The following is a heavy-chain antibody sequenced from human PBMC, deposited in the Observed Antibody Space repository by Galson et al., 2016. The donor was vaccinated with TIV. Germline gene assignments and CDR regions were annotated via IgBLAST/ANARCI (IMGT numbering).Heavy chain of an antibody. D-gene: IGHD1-26*01. CDR3: AREGIGAAYPNNFDH. CDR2: IYSSDTT. CDR1: GFAVSYKH. V-gene: IGHV3-53*01. J-gene: IGHJ4*02. Sequence: SLRLSCAASGFAVSYKHMIWVRQTPGKGLEWVSLIYSSDTTSYADSVRGRFTISRDNSRNTLFLEMNSLRVEDTAIYYCAREGIGAAYPNNFDHCGQGTLVTVSS.